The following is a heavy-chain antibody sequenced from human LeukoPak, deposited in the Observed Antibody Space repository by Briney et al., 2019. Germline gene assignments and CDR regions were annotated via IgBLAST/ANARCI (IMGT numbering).Heavy chain of an antibody. Sequence: PGGSLRHSCAASTFTFSRYWMHGVRQAPGKGLVWVSRINSGGTNTYYADSVKSRFTISIDNTKNTLYLQMNRLRTEDTAVYYCARDRAAFGVVQVGYWGQGTLVTVSS. CDR2: INSGGTNT. CDR1: TFTFSRYW. J-gene: IGHJ4*02. V-gene: IGHV3-74*01. CDR3: ARDRAAFGVVQVGY. D-gene: IGHD3-3*01.